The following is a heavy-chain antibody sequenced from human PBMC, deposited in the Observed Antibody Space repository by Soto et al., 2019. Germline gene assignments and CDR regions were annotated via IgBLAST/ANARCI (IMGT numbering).Heavy chain of an antibody. CDR2: ISGYNGDT. Sequence: ASPKVSSMASGYSFNRYGISWVRQAPGQGLEWMGWISGYNGDTNYAREFQGRVSMTIDTSTTTAYMELRSLTSDDTAVYYCAKNGQPPYYYYGLDVWGQ. D-gene: IGHD2-8*01. J-gene: IGHJ6*02. CDR3: AKNGQPPYYYYGLDV. CDR1: GYSFNRYG. V-gene: IGHV1-18*01.